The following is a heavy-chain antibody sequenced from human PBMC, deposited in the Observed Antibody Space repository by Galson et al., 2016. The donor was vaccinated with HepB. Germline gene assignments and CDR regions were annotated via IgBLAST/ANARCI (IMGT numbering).Heavy chain of an antibody. CDR2: SVPMFRTR. CDR3: VTEALGYCTNSRCYDGVGTAFDI. J-gene: IGHJ3*02. Sequence: SVKVSCKVSGGTFSGYAISWVRQAPGQGPEWMGASVPMFRTRTYAQKFQGRVRITADECKSADYMELTSLRSEDTAVYYCVTEALGYCTNSRCYDGVGTAFDIWGQGTLVTVSS. V-gene: IGHV1-69*13. CDR1: GGTFSGYA. D-gene: IGHD2-2*01.